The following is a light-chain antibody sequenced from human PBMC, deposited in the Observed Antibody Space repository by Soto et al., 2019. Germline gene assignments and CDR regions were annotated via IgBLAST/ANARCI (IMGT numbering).Light chain of an antibody. J-gene: IGKJ2*01. Sequence: DIQMTQSPSTLSASVGDRVTITCRASQSISSWLAWYQQKPGKAPKLRIYKATSLESGVPSRFSGSGSGTEITLTIRSPQHDHVATCYCQLYNSLYTCGQGTKLEIK. CDR1: QSISSW. CDR2: KAT. V-gene: IGKV1-5*03. CDR3: QLYNSLYT.